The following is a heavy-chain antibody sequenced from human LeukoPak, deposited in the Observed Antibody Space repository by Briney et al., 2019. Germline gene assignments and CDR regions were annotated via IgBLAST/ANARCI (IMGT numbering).Heavy chain of an antibody. CDR1: GFMVTKYG. V-gene: IGHV3-66*01. J-gene: IGHJ3*02. CDR3: ARADLDAFDI. CDR2: IYSGGST. Sequence: GGSPRLSCAASGFMVTKYGMKWVRQAPGKGLEWVSVIYSGGSTYYADSVKGRFTISRDNSKNTLYLQMNSLRAEDTAVYYCARADLDAFDIWGQGTMVTVSS.